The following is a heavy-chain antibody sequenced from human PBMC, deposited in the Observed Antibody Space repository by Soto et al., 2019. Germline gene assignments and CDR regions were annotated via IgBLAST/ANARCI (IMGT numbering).Heavy chain of an antibody. Sequence: PSQTLSLPCAISGDSVSSNSAAWNWIRQSPSRGLEWLGRTYYRSKWYNDYAVSVKSRITINPDTSKNQFSLQLNSVTPEDTAVYYCARDRWYCSSTSCSGNWFDPWGQGTLVTVSS. CDR3: ARDRWYCSSTSCSGNWFDP. D-gene: IGHD2-2*01. V-gene: IGHV6-1*01. CDR1: GDSVSSNSAA. J-gene: IGHJ5*02. CDR2: TYYRSKWYN.